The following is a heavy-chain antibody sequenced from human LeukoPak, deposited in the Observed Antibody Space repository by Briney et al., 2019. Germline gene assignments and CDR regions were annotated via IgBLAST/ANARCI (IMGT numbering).Heavy chain of an antibody. D-gene: IGHD2-2*01. V-gene: IGHV4-38-2*02. CDR3: ARITVVPALYCDY. Sequence: PSEPLSLTCTVSGHSISSGYYWGWIRQPPGKGLEWIGSIYHSGSTYYNPSLKSRVTISVDTSKNQFSLKLTSVTAADTAVYYCARITVVPALYCDYCGQGTLVTVSS. CDR2: IYHSGST. J-gene: IGHJ4*02. CDR1: GHSISSGYY.